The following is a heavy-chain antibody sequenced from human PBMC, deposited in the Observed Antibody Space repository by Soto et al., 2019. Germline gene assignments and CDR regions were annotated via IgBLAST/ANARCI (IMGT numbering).Heavy chain of an antibody. V-gene: IGHV5-51*01. CDR1: GYSFTSYW. Sequence: GESLKISCKGSGYSFTSYWIGWVRQMPGKGLEWMGIIYPGDSDTRYSPSFQGQVTISADKSISTAYLQWSSLKASDTAMYYCARLRNYDFWSGYPYYMDVWGKGTTVTVSS. CDR3: ARLRNYDFWSGYPYYMDV. J-gene: IGHJ6*03. D-gene: IGHD3-3*01. CDR2: IYPGDSDT.